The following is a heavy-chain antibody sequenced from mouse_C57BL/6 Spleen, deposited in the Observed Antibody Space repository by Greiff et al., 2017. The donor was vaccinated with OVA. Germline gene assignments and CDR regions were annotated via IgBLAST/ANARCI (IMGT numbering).Heavy chain of an antibody. J-gene: IGHJ2*01. CDR1: GFTFSDYG. CDR3: ARLGRGYFDY. CDR2: ISSGSSTI. D-gene: IGHD4-1*01. Sequence: EVQRVESGGGLVKPGGSLKLSCAASGFTFSDYGMHWVRQAPEKGLEWVAYISSGSSTIYYADTVKGRFTISRDNAKNTLFLQMTSLRSEDSAMYYCARLGRGYFDYWGQGTTLTVSS. V-gene: IGHV5-17*01.